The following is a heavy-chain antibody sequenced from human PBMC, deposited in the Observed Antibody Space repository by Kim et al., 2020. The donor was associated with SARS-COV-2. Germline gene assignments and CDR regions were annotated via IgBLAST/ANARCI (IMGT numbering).Heavy chain of an antibody. V-gene: IGHV3-30*03. D-gene: IGHD3-16*02. CDR1: GFTFSNYD. J-gene: IGHJ3*02. CDR3: ARLRATFGGVIGESAFDI. CDR2: ISYDGSDK. Sequence: GGSLRLSCAASGFTFSNYDMHWVRQGPGKGLEWVAVISYDGSDKYYADSVKGRFTISRDNSRNTQYLQMNSLTVEDTAVYYCARLRATFGGVIGESAFDIWGRGTVVTVSS.